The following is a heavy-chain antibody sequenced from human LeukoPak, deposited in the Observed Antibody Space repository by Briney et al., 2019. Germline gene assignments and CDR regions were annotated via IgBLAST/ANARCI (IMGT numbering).Heavy chain of an antibody. CDR1: VYTLTELF. CDR2: FDPEDSET. Sequence: ASVKVSCKVSVYTLTELFIHWVGPAPGKGREGLGGFDPEDSETIYAQKFHGRVTMTEDTSTDTAYMELSSLRSEDTAVYYCATGSSATGGMDVWGQGTTVTVSS. CDR3: ATGSSATGGMDV. J-gene: IGHJ6*02. V-gene: IGHV1-24*01. D-gene: IGHD3-9*01.